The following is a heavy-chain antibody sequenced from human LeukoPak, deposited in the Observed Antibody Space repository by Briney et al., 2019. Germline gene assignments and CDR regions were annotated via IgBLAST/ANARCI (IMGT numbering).Heavy chain of an antibody. J-gene: IGHJ6*03. Sequence: SETLPLTCTVSGGSISSYYWSWIRQPAGKGLEWIGRIYTSGSINYNPSLKSRVTMSVDPSKNQFSLKLSSVTAAYTAVYYCARDYYDSSGTGGIYYCYMDVWGKGTTVTVS. V-gene: IGHV4-4*07. CDR1: GGSISSYY. CDR2: IYTSGSI. D-gene: IGHD3-22*01. CDR3: ARDYYDSSGTGGIYYCYMDV.